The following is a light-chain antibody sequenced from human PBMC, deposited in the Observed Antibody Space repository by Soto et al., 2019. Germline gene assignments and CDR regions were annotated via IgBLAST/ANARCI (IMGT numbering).Light chain of an antibody. Sequence: QMTQSPSSLSASVGDRVTITSLAIQSIISYLNWYQQKPGKAPKLLIYAASSLQSGVPSRFSGSGSGTDFTLTISSLQPEDFATYYCQQSYSTPLPFGGGTKVDIK. V-gene: IGKV1-39*01. CDR1: QSIISY. CDR3: QQSYSTPLP. J-gene: IGKJ4*01. CDR2: AAS.